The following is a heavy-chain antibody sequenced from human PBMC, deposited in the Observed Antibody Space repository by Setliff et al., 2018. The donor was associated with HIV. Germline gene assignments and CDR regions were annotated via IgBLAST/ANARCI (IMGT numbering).Heavy chain of an antibody. CDR3: ATPPIAGVRGYPQGWYFDL. CDR2: IYHTGST. J-gene: IGHJ2*01. CDR1: GYSISSDYY. V-gene: IGHV4-38-2*02. D-gene: IGHD3-10*01. Sequence: SETLSLTCTVSGYSISSDYYWGWIRQPPGKGLEWIGSIYHTGSTYYNPSLKSRVTISVDTSKNQFSLKPTSVTAADTAVYYCATPPIAGVRGYPQGWYFDLWGRGTLVTVSS.